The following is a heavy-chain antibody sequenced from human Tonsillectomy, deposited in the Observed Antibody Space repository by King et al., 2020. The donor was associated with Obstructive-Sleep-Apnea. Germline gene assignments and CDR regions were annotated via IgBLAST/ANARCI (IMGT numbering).Heavy chain of an antibody. CDR3: ARDRSTHIRTHYNWFDP. J-gene: IGHJ5*02. D-gene: IGHD3/OR15-3a*01. CDR2: VYHSGNT. V-gene: IGHV4-4*02. CDR1: GGSISTTNW. Sequence: VQLQESGPGLVKPSGTLSLTCAVSGGSISTTNWWSWVRQPPGKGLEWIGEVYHSGNTNYSPSLKGRVTISLDKSKYQFSLMLNSVTAADTAVYYCARDRSTHIRTHYNWFDPWGQGTLVTVSS.